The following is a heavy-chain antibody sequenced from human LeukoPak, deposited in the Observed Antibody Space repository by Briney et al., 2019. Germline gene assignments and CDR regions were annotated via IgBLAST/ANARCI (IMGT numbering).Heavy chain of an antibody. Sequence: PSETLSLTCTVSGGSISSSSYYWGWIRQPPGKGLEWIGSIYYSGSTYYNPSLKSRVTISVDTSKNQFSLKLSSVTAADTAVYYCARDPAYSSSGPTDYWGQGTLVTVPS. CDR3: ARDPAYSSSGPTDY. D-gene: IGHD6-13*01. CDR1: GGSISSSSYY. CDR2: IYYSGST. J-gene: IGHJ4*02. V-gene: IGHV4-39*07.